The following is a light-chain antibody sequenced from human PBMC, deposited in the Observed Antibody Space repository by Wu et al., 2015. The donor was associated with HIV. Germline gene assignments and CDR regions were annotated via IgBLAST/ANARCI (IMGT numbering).Light chain of an antibody. CDR2: GAS. CDR3: QRYDNLPLT. J-gene: IGKJ4*01. V-gene: IGKV3-20*01. Sequence: EIVLTQSPGTLSLSPGERATLSCRASQSVSNNYLAWYQQRPGQAPRLLIYGASSRATGIPARFSGSGSGTDFTLTISRLEPEDFAVYYCQRYDNLPLTFGGGTKVEIK. CDR1: QSVSNNY.